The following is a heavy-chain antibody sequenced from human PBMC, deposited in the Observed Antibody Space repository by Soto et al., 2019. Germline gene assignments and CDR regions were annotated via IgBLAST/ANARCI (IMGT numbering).Heavy chain of an antibody. V-gene: IGHV3-21*06. Sequence: PGGSLRLSCAASGFAFSSYAMNWVRQAPGKGLEWVSSISSSSSYKHYSDSVKGRFTISRDNAKNSMHLQMNSLRAEDTAVYYCARDLALAGNYWGQGTLVTVSS. CDR3: ARDLALAGNY. D-gene: IGHD6-19*01. CDR1: GFAFSSYA. J-gene: IGHJ4*02. CDR2: ISSSSSYK.